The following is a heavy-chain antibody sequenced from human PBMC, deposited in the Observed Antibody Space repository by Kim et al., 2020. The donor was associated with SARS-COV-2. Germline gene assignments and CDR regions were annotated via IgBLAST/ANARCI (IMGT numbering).Heavy chain of an antibody. V-gene: IGHV3-21*01. J-gene: IGHJ6*02. Sequence: GGSLRLSCAASAFTFSSYSMNCVRQAPGKGLEWVSSISSGLSYIYYADSVKGRFTISRDNAKNSLYLQMNSLRAEDTAVYYCARVYDSSEHYYYYYGMDVWGQGTTVTVSS. CDR3: ARVYDSSEHYYYYYGMDV. D-gene: IGHD3-22*01. CDR1: AFTFSSYS. CDR2: ISSGLSYI.